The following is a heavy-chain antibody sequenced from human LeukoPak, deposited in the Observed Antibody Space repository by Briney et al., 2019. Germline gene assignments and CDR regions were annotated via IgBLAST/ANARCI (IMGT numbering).Heavy chain of an antibody. D-gene: IGHD1-26*01. Sequence: SETLFLTCTVSGGSISTFYWSWIRQPPGKGLEWIGYIYYSGITNYNPSLKSRVTISVDTSKNQFSLKLSSVTAADTAVYYCARQGSGSRAAFDYLGQGTLVTVSS. CDR3: ARQGSGSRAAFDY. V-gene: IGHV4-59*08. CDR1: GGSISTFY. CDR2: IYYSGIT. J-gene: IGHJ4*02.